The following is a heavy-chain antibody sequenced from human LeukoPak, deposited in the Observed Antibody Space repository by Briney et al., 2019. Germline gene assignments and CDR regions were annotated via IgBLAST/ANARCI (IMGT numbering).Heavy chain of an antibody. CDR1: GFTFSHFA. CDR3: AKLKRVGIAPFDD. D-gene: IGHD3-10*01. J-gene: IGHJ4*02. CDR2: ISVSGNKT. V-gene: IGHV3-23*01. Sequence: AGGSLRLSCAASGFTFSHFAMSWVRQAPGKGLHWVSTISVSGNKTYDADSVKGRFTISGDNSKNTLYLQMTGLRADDTAVYYCAKLKRVGIAPFDDWGQGTLVTVSS.